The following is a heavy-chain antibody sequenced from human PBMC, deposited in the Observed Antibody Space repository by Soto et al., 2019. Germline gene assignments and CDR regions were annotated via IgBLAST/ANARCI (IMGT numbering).Heavy chain of an antibody. V-gene: IGHV3-30*18. CDR2: ISYDGSNA. Sequence: GGSLRLSCAASGFTFSNYGMHWVRQAPGKGLEWVAVISYDGSNAYYTDSVKGRFTISRANSKNTLYLQMNSLRAEDTAVYYCAKGGYSYGNFDYWGHGTLVTVSS. D-gene: IGHD5-18*01. CDR1: GFTFSNYG. J-gene: IGHJ4*01. CDR3: AKGGYSYGNFDY.